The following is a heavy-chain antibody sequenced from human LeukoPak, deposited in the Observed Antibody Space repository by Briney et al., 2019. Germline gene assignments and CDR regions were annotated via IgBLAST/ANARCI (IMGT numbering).Heavy chain of an antibody. J-gene: IGHJ6*03. CDR1: DDSITIYY. V-gene: IGHV4-59*01. D-gene: IGHD3-10*01. CDR2: IDHTGIT. Sequence: SETLSLTCTVSDDSITIYYWSWIRQPPGKGLEWIGYIDHTGITNYNPSLNSRVTISRDTSKNHFSLELSSVTAADTAVYYCARTTMVRGTYYMDVWGKGTTVTISS. CDR3: ARTTMVRGTYYMDV.